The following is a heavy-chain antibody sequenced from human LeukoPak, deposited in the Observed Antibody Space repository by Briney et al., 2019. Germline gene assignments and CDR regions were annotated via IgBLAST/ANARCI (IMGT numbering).Heavy chain of an antibody. CDR1: GFTFSDSY. Sequence: GGSLGLSCAASGFTFSDSYMSWIRQAPGKGLEWVSYISSSGFTIYYADSVKGRFTISRDNAKNSLYLQMNSLRAEDTAVYYCARVSEGYNRYKSAFDIWGQGTMVTVSS. CDR3: ARVSEGYNRYKSAFDI. D-gene: IGHD1-1*01. V-gene: IGHV3-11*04. J-gene: IGHJ3*02. CDR2: ISSSGFTI.